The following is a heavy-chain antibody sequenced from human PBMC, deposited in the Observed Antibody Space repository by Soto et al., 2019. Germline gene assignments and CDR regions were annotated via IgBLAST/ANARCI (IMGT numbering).Heavy chain of an antibody. CDR2: VSTSGAT. D-gene: IGHD3-9*01. V-gene: IGHV4-4*07. CDR3: ARADYEILTGSYAMDV. J-gene: IGHJ6*02. CDR1: DDFISSYY. Sequence: QVQLQESGPRLVKPSETLSLTCTVSDDFISSYYWNWIRQPAGKGLEGLGRVSTSGATNYDPSLDRRVTMPVDTSKKQFSLKLTSVTAADTAVYFCARADYEILTGSYAMDVWGQGTTVTVSS.